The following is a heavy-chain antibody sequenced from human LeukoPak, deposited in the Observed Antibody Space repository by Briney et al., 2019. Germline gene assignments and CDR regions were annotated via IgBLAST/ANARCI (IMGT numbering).Heavy chain of an antibody. V-gene: IGHV3-7*01. CDR3: AREGRLLGAFDV. Sequence: GGSLRLSCAASGFTFSSYWMNWDRQAPGKGLEWVADIKPDGSHISYVDSVKGRFSISRDNAQNSLYLQMSSLRAEDTAVYYCAREGRLLGAFDVWGQGTIVTVSS. CDR2: IKPDGSHI. CDR1: GFTFSSYW. J-gene: IGHJ3*01.